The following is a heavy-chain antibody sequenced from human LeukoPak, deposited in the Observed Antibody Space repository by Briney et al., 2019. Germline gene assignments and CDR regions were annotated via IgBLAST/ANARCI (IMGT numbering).Heavy chain of an antibody. V-gene: IGHV3-7*01. CDR2: IKKEGSEK. CDR3: ARDRGYSHRRPRFYYGMDI. CDR1: GFTFSSYW. J-gene: IGHJ6*02. Sequence: PGGSLRLSCAASGFTFSSYWVSWVRQAPGKGLEWVEHIKKEGSEKYYVDSVKGRFTISRDNAKNSLYLQMNSLRAEDTAVYYCARDRGYSHRRPRFYYGMDIWGQGTTVTVSS. D-gene: IGHD5-18*01.